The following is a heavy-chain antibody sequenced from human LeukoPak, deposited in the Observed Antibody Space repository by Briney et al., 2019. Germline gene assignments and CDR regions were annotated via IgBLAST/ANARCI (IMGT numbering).Heavy chain of an antibody. Sequence: ASVKVSCTASGYTFTSYYMHWVRQAPGQGLEWMGLINPSDGSTNYAQKFQGRVTMTTDTSTSTAYMELRSLRSDDTAVYYCARDQIPLDSSGRTLYFQHWGQGTLVTVSS. D-gene: IGHD3-22*01. CDR1: GYTFTSYY. CDR3: ARDQIPLDSSGRTLYFQH. J-gene: IGHJ1*01. CDR2: INPSDGST. V-gene: IGHV1-46*01.